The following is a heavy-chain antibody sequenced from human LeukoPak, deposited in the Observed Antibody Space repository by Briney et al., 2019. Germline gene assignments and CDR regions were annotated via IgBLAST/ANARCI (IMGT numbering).Heavy chain of an antibody. J-gene: IGHJ4*02. V-gene: IGHV1-2*02. CDR1: GYTFTGYY. D-gene: IGHD3-10*01. CDR2: TNPNSGGT. Sequence: ASVKVSCKASGYTFTGYYMHWVRQAPGQGLEWMGWTNPNSGGTNYAQKFQGRVTMTRDTSISTAYMELSRLRSDDTAVYYCARGWPHGSGSTDGDYWGQGTLVTVSS. CDR3: ARGWPHGSGSTDGDY.